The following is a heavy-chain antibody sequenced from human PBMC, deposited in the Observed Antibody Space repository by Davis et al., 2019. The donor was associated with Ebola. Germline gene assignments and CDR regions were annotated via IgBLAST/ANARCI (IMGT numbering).Heavy chain of an antibody. CDR3: AKGGARYFYHYYGMDV. Sequence: GESLKISCAASGFTFSSYGMHWVRQAPGKGLEWVSAISGSGGSTYYADSVKGRFTISRDNSKNTLYLQMNSLRADDTALYYCAKGGARYFYHYYGMDVWGQGTTVTVSS. V-gene: IGHV3-23*01. J-gene: IGHJ6*02. CDR1: GFTFSSYG. D-gene: IGHD2/OR15-2a*01. CDR2: ISGSGGST.